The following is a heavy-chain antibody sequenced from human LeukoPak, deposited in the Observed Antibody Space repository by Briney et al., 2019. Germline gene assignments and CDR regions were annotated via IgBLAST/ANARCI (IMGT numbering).Heavy chain of an antibody. D-gene: IGHD1-26*01. CDR2: INPKNGGR. CDR1: GYTFTGYY. Sequence: ASVKVSCKASGYTFTGYYMHWVRQAPGQGLEWMGWINPKNGGRSYAQKFQARATMTTDTSTNTAYMELSSLRFDDTAVYYCASWDAPGFDYWGQGTLVTVSS. V-gene: IGHV1-2*02. J-gene: IGHJ4*02. CDR3: ASWDAPGFDY.